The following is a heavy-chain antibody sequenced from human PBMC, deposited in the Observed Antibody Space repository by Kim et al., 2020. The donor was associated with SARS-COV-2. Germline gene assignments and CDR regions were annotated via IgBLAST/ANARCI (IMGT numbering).Heavy chain of an antibody. CDR3: ARDRGLFSRYYYYGMDV. CDR1: GYTFTSYG. V-gene: IGHV1-18*04. CDR2: ISAYNGNT. Sequence: ASVKVSCKASGYTFTSYGISWVRQAPGQGLEWMGWISAYNGNTNYAQKPQGRVTMTTDTSTSTAYMELRSLRSDDTAVYYCARDRGLFSRYYYYGMDVWGQGTTVTVSS. D-gene: IGHD3-10*01. J-gene: IGHJ6*02.